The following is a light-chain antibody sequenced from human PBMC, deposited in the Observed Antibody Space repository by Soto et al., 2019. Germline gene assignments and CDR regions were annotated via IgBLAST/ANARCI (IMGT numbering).Light chain of an antibody. CDR3: QQYGSSPNT. V-gene: IGKV3-20*01. J-gene: IGKJ5*01. Sequence: EIVLTQSPGTLSLSPGERATLSCRASQSVTSNYLAWYQQKPGQAPRLLIYGASSRATGIPDRFSGSGSGTDFTLTINRLEPEDFAVYYCQQYGSSPNTFGQGTRLESK. CDR1: QSVTSNY. CDR2: GAS.